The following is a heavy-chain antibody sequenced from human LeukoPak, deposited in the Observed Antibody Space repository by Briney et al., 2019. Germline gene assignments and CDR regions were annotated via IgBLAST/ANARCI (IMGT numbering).Heavy chain of an antibody. CDR3: ARGKGIAVAIAGY. J-gene: IGHJ4*02. V-gene: IGHV1-8*01. CDR2: MNPNSGNT. Sequence: ASVKVSCKASGYTFTSYDINWEGPATGQGLEWMGWMNPNSGNTGYAQKFQGRVTMTRNTSISTAYMELSSLRSEDTAVYYCARGKGIAVAIAGYWGQGTLVTVSS. D-gene: IGHD6-19*01. CDR1: GYTFTSYD.